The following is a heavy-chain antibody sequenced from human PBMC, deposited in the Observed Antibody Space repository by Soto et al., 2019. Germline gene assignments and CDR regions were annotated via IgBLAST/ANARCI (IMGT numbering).Heavy chain of an antibody. V-gene: IGHV4-59*01. Sequence: QVQLQESGPGLVKPSETLSLTCTVSGGSISSYYWSWIRQPPGKGLEWIGYIYYSGSPNYNPSLKSRVTISVDTSKNQFSLKLSSMTAADTAVYYCASSNIAAAGFYYYGMDVWGRGTTVTVSS. J-gene: IGHJ6*02. CDR2: IYYSGSP. CDR1: GGSISSYY. D-gene: IGHD6-13*01. CDR3: ASSNIAAAGFYYYGMDV.